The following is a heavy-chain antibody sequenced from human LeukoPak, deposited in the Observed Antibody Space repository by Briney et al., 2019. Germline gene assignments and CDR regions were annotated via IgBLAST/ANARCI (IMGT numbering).Heavy chain of an antibody. J-gene: IGHJ5*02. V-gene: IGHV1-69*04. CDR3: ARVECSGGSCYSGNWFDP. Sequence: ASVKVSCKASGGTFSSYAISWVRQAPGQGLEWMGRIIPILGIGNYAQKFQGRVTITADKSTSTASMELSSLRSEDTAVYYCARVECSGGSCYSGNWFDPWAREPWSPSPQ. CDR1: GGTFSSYA. CDR2: IIPILGIG. D-gene: IGHD2-15*01.